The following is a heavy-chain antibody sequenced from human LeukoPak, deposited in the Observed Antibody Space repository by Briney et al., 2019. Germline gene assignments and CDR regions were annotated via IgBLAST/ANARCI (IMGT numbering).Heavy chain of an antibody. CDR1: GFTVSSNY. D-gene: IGHD6-19*01. CDR3: AKDRSQWAFDI. CDR2: IYSGGST. J-gene: IGHJ3*02. Sequence: GGSLRLSCAASGFTVSSNYMSWVRQAPGKGLEWVSVIYSGGSTYYADSVKGRFTISRDTSKNTLYLQMNSLRAEDTAVYYCAKDRSQWAFDIWGQGTMVTVSS. V-gene: IGHV3-53*05.